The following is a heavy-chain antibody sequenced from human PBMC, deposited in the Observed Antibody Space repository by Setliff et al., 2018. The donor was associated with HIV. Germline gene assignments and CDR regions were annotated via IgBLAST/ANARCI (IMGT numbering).Heavy chain of an antibody. CDR3: ARGFATNWLDT. V-gene: IGHV1-2*06. J-gene: IGHJ5*02. CDR1: GYSFTDHY. CDR2: INPNTGGA. Sequence: ASVKVSCKPSGYSFTDHYMHWVRQAPGQGLEWMGRINPNTGGANYAQIFQGRVTMTRDTSIGTAYMELNRLRSDDTAIYYCARGFATNWLDTWGQGTLVTVSS.